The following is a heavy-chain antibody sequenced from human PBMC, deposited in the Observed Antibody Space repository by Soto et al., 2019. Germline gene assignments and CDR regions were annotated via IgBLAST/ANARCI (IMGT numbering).Heavy chain of an antibody. Sequence: GASVKASCKASGGTFSSYAISWVRQAPGQGLEWMEGITPIFGTANYAQKFQGRVTITADESTSTAYMELSSLRSEDTAVYYCARIVVVVAATRWQDYYYYGMDVWGEGTTVTVSS. J-gene: IGHJ6*04. CDR2: ITPIFGTA. D-gene: IGHD2-15*01. CDR3: ARIVVVVAATRWQDYYYYGMDV. V-gene: IGHV1-69*01. CDR1: GGTFSSYA.